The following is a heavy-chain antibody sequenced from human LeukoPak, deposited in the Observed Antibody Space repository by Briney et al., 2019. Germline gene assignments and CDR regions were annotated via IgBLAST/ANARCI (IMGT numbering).Heavy chain of an antibody. J-gene: IGHJ3*02. Sequence: GGSLRLSRAASAFTFSSYEMNWVRQAPGKGLEWVSYISSSGSTIYYADSVKGRFTISRDNPKNSLYLQMNSLRAEDTAVYYCARDGNSGYDPDAFDIWGQGTMVTVSS. V-gene: IGHV3-48*03. CDR2: ISSSGSTI. CDR3: ARDGNSGYDPDAFDI. CDR1: AFTFSSYE. D-gene: IGHD5-12*01.